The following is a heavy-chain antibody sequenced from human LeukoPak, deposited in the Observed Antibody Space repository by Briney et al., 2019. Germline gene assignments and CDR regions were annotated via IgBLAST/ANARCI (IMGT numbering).Heavy chain of an antibody. CDR2: IYSGRTT. J-gene: IGHJ4*02. Sequence: SETLSLTCTVSGASISSGSHHWGWFRQSPEKGLEWIGSIYSGRTTYYTPSLTSRLSISVDTSKNQFSLLLNSVTAADTAIYYCAKHDGRGGNTMGALDSWGQGPLVTVSS. CDR1: GASISSGSHH. V-gene: IGHV4-39*01. CDR3: AKHDGRGGNTMGALDS. D-gene: IGHD2-2*01.